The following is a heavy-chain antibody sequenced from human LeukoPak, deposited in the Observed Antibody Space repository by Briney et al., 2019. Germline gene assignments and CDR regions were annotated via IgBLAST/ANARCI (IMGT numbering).Heavy chain of an antibody. Sequence: GGSLRLSCAASGLPFSVYVIHWVRQAAGKGLEWVALIAYDGNKKHYADSAKGRFTISRDNSKNTVYLQMNSLKFEDTAIYYCAKDITYGDKAEYIDYWGQGTLVTVSS. CDR1: GLPFSVYV. J-gene: IGHJ4*02. V-gene: IGHV3-30*18. D-gene: IGHD2-8*01. CDR2: IAYDGNKK. CDR3: AKDITYGDKAEYIDY.